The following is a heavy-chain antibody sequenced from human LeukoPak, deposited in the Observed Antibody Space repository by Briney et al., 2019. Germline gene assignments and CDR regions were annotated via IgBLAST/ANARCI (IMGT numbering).Heavy chain of an antibody. CDR1: GGSITGFF. V-gene: IGHV4-4*07. D-gene: IGHD6-19*01. CDR2: IFSRGGA. Sequence: SETLSLTCAVSGGSITGFFWTWIRQPAGEGLQYIGRIFSRGGANYNPSLQSRVAMSVDTSQNLFSLKLTSVSAADTAVYFCARVATPDVSSPLDFWGQGILVTVSS. CDR3: ARVATPDVSSPLDF. J-gene: IGHJ4*02.